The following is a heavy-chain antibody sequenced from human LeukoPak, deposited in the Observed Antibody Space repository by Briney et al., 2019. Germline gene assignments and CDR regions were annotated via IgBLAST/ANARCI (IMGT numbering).Heavy chain of an antibody. CDR2: INSDGRTT. J-gene: IGHJ4*02. CDR1: GFTFRTYG. V-gene: IGHV3-74*01. D-gene: IGHD3-10*01. CDR3: ARAGNYYFEY. Sequence: GGSLRLSCAASGFTFRTYGTHSVRQTPGQGLVLGSRINSDGRTTNYAASVKGRFTVSGDNAQNTLYLQMSSLRAEDTAVYYCARAGNYYFEYWGQGALVTVSS.